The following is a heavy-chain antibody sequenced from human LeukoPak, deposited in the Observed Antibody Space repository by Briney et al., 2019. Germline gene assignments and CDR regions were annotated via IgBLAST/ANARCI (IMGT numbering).Heavy chain of an antibody. CDR1: GFPFSNYY. V-gene: IGHV3-11*01. J-gene: IGHJ4*02. CDR3: ARPQTSSSSTASLGY. CDR2: IGSSGYTI. Sequence: GGSLRLSCAVSGFPFSNYYMSWIRQAPGKGLEWISYIGSSGYTIYYADSVKGRFTISRDNAKNSLYLQMDSLRAEDTAIYYCARPQTSSSSTASLGYWGQGTLATVSS. D-gene: IGHD6-6*01.